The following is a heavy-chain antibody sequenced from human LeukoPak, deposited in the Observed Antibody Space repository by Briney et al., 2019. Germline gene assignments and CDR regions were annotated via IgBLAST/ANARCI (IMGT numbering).Heavy chain of an antibody. Sequence: SGTLSLTCTVSGASISSYYWTWIRQPPGKGLEWIGYIYHSGSTYYNPSLESRVTILVDKSKNQFSLKLRSVSAADTAVYYCARLTTVTNDAFDIWGQGTLVTASS. J-gene: IGHJ3*02. V-gene: IGHV4-59*12. D-gene: IGHD4-17*01. CDR2: IYHSGST. CDR3: ARLTTVTNDAFDI. CDR1: GASISSYY.